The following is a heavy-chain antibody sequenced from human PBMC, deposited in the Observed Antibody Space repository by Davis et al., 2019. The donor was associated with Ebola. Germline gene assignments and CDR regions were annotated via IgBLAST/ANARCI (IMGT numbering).Heavy chain of an antibody. CDR2: ISYDGSNK. D-gene: IGHD2-2*02. Sequence: PGGSLRLSCAASGFTFSSYGMHWVRQAPGKGLEWVAVISYDGSNKYYADSVKGRFTISRDNSKNTLYLQMNSLRAEDTAVYYCAKENRVYGLYYNWFDPWGQGTLVTVSS. V-gene: IGHV3-30*18. J-gene: IGHJ5*02. CDR1: GFTFSSYG. CDR3: AKENRVYGLYYNWFDP.